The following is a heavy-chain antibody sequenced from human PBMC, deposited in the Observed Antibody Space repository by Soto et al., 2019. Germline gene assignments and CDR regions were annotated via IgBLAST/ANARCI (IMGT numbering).Heavy chain of an antibody. CDR1: GFTFSSYA. J-gene: IGHJ4*02. CDR3: AKVGVSDSHLGELSFDY. V-gene: IGHV3-23*01. Sequence: GGSLRLSCAASGFTFSSYAMSWVRQAPGKGLEWVSAISGSGGSTYYADSVKGRFTISRDNSKNTLYLQMNSLRAEDTAVYYCAKVGVSDSHLGELSFDYWGQGTLVTVSS. D-gene: IGHD3-16*02. CDR2: ISGSGGST.